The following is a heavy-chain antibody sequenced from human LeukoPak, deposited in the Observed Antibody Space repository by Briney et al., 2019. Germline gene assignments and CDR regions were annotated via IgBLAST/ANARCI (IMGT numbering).Heavy chain of an antibody. D-gene: IGHD3-3*01. CDR2: IYYSGST. V-gene: IGHV4-59*01. J-gene: IGHJ4*02. Sequence: PSETLSLTCTVSGGSISSYYWSWIRQPPGKGLEWIGDIYYSGSTNYNPSLKSRVTISVDTSKNQFSLKLSSVTAADTAVYYCARGHYDFWSGPLDYWGQGTLVTVSS. CDR3: ARGHYDFWSGPLDY. CDR1: GGSISSYY.